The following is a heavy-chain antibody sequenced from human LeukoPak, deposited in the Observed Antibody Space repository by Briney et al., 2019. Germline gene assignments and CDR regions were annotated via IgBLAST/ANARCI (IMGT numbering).Heavy chain of an antibody. D-gene: IGHD2-15*01. Sequence: ASVKVSCKASGYTFTSYYMHWVRQAPGQGLEWMGIINPSGGSTSYAQKFQGRVTMTRDTSTGTVYMELSSLRSEDTAVYYCASIGANCSGGSCYGFSYWGQGTLVTVSS. V-gene: IGHV1-46*03. CDR3: ASIGANCSGGSCYGFSY. CDR1: GYTFTSYY. J-gene: IGHJ4*02. CDR2: INPSGGST.